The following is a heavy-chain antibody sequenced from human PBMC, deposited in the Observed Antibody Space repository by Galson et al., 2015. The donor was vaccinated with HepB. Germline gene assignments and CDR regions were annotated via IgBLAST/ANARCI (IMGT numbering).Heavy chain of an antibody. D-gene: IGHD4-17*01. CDR1: GFTFSSYG. Sequence: SLRLSCAASGFTFSSYGMHWVRQAPGKGLEWVALIWFDGSKDYYAESVKGRFAISRDNSNNILYLQMNNLRVEDTAVYYCARYHGDYRAFDYWGQGTLVTVSS. J-gene: IGHJ4*02. CDR2: IWFDGSKD. V-gene: IGHV3-33*01. CDR3: ARYHGDYRAFDY.